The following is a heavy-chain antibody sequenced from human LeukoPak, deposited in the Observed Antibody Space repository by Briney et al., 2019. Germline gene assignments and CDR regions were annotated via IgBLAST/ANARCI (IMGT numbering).Heavy chain of an antibody. CDR1: GFTFSSYA. D-gene: IGHD3-10*01. CDR3: AFGESYSY. CDR2: ISYDGSNK. V-gene: IGHV3-30*04. J-gene: IGHJ4*02. Sequence: PGGSLRLSCAASGFTFSSYAMHWVRQAPGKGLEWVAVISYDGSNKYYADSVKGRFTISRDNSKNTLYLQMNSLRAEDTAVYYCAFGESYSYWGQGTLVTVSS.